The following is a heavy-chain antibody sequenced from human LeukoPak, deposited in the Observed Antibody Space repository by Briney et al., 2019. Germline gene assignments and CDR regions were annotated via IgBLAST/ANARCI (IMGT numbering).Heavy chain of an antibody. Sequence: PGGSLRLSCAASGFTFSSYGMHWVRQAPGKGLEWVAVISYDGSNKYYADSVKGRFTISRDNSKNTLYLQMNSLRAEGTAVYYCAKGRGSYWGQGTLVTVSS. D-gene: IGHD3-16*01. CDR2: ISYDGSNK. CDR1: GFTFSSYG. CDR3: AKGRGSY. V-gene: IGHV3-30*18. J-gene: IGHJ4*02.